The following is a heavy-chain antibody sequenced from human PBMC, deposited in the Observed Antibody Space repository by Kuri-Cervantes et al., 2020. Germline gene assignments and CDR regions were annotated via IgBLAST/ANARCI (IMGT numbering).Heavy chain of an antibody. Sequence: ASVKVSCKASGYTFTGYYMHWVRQAPGQGLEWMGWINPNSGGTNYAQKFQGRVTMTRDTSISTAYMELSRLRSDDTAVYYCARGVNFYGSGRDYLDPWGQGTLVTVSS. CDR2: INPNSGGT. J-gene: IGHJ5*02. CDR1: GYTFTGYY. CDR3: ARGVNFYGSGRDYLDP. D-gene: IGHD3-10*01. V-gene: IGHV1-2*02.